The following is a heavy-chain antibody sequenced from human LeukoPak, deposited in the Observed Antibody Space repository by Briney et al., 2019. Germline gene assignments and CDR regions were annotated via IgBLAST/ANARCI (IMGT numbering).Heavy chain of an antibody. CDR3: ARIAAAGNRRLNY. CDR1: GYTFTSYD. D-gene: IGHD6-13*01. J-gene: IGHJ4*02. Sequence: ASVTVSCKASGYTFTSYDINWVRQAPGQGLEWMGWMNPNSGNTGYAQKFQGRIIVSRNTSISTAYMELSSLTSEDTAIYYCARIAAAGNRRLNYWGQGTLVTVAS. CDR2: MNPNSGNT. V-gene: IGHV1-8*01.